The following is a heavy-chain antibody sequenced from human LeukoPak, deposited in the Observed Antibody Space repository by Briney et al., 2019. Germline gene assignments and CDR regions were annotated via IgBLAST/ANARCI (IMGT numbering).Heavy chain of an antibody. Sequence: GASVKVSCKASGYTFTSYGISWVRQAPGQGLEWMGWISAYNGNTNYAQKLQGRVTMTTDTSTSTVYMELRSLRSDDTAVYYCARDCDVWGSYRCPFDYWGQGTLVTVSS. D-gene: IGHD3-16*02. V-gene: IGHV1-18*01. CDR1: GYTFTSYG. J-gene: IGHJ4*02. CDR3: ARDCDVWGSYRCPFDY. CDR2: ISAYNGNT.